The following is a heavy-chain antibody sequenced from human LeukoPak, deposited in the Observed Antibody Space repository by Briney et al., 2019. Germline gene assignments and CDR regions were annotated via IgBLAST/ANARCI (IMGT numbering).Heavy chain of an antibody. V-gene: IGHV4-31*03. D-gene: IGHD4-17*01. CDR1: GGSISSGGYY. CDR3: ATDLAMYSTTELDY. J-gene: IGHJ4*02. CDR2: IYYSGST. Sequence: SETLSLTCTVSGGSISSGGYYWSWIRQHPGKGLEWIGYIYYSGSTYYNPSLKSRVTISVDTSKNQFSLKLSSVTAADTAVYYCATDLAMYSTTELDYWGQGTLVTVSS.